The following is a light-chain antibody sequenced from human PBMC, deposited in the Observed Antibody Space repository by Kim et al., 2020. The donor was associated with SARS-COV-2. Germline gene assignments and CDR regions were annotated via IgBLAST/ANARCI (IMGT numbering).Light chain of an antibody. J-gene: IGKJ4*01. V-gene: IGKV1-5*01. CDR3: QQHNGF. CDR2: LVS. Sequence: DIQMTQSPSTLSASVGDTVTITCRASQSFTSGLAWYQQKPGKAPKLLIYLVSNLDSGVPSRFSGSGSGTHFTLTISSLQPDDFATYYCQQHNGFFGGGTKVDIK. CDR1: QSFTSG.